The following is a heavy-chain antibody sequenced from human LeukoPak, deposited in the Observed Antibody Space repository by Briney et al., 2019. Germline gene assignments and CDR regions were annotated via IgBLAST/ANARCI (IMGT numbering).Heavy chain of an antibody. D-gene: IGHD6-13*01. J-gene: IGHJ5*02. Sequence: GRSLRLSCAASGFTFSSYAMHWVRQAPGKGLEWVAVISYDGSNKYYADSVKGRFTISRDNSKNTRYLQMNSLRAEDTAVYYCAREVAAAGRGDWFDPWGQGTLVTVSS. V-gene: IGHV3-30-3*01. CDR2: ISYDGSNK. CDR3: AREVAAAGRGDWFDP. CDR1: GFTFSSYA.